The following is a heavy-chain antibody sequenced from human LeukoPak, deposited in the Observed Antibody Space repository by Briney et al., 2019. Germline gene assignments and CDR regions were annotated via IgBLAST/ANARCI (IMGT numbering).Heavy chain of an antibody. CDR3: ARVGAVPAAQDYYYYGMDV. Sequence: SETLSLTCTVSGGPISSFYWSWIRQPPGKGLEWIGYIYDSGSTNYNPSLKSRVTISLDTSKNQFSLRLTSVTAADTAVYYCARVGAVPAAQDYYYYGMDVWGQGTTVTVSS. CDR1: GGPISSFY. J-gene: IGHJ6*02. CDR2: IYDSGST. V-gene: IGHV4-59*08. D-gene: IGHD2-2*01.